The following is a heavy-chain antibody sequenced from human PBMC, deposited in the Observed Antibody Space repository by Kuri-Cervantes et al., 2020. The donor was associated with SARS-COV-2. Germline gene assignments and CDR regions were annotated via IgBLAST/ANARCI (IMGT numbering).Heavy chain of an antibody. J-gene: IGHJ4*02. CDR2: IYHSGST. CDR1: GYSISSGYY. CDR3: ARDGRSVAGPGVDY. Sequence: SETLSLTCTVSGYSISSGYYWGWIRQPPGKGLEWIGSIYHSGSTYYNPSLKSRVTMSVDTSKNQLSLKLSSVTAADTAVYYCARDGRSVAGPGVDYWGQGTLVTVSS. D-gene: IGHD6-19*01. V-gene: IGHV4-38-2*02.